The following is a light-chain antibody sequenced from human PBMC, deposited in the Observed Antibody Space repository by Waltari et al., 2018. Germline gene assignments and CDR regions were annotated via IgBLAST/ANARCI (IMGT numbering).Light chain of an antibody. CDR1: QSVGRS. J-gene: IGKJ1*01. Sequence: EIVLTQSPGTLSLSPGDRGTLSCRTSQSVGRSLAWYQQKRGQAPRLLIYGASSRATGIPDRFSGSGSGTDFSLTISRLEPEDFAVYYCQHYVTLPVTFGQGTKVEIE. CDR2: GAS. V-gene: IGKV3-20*01. CDR3: QHYVTLPVT.